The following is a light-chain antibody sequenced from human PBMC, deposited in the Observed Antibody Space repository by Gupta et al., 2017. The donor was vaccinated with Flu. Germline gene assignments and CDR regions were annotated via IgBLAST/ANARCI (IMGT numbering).Light chain of an antibody. Sequence: DIQMTQSPSSLSASVGDRVTITCRASQSISSYLNWYQQKPGKAPKLLIYAASSLQSRVPSRFSGSGSGTDFTLTISSLQPEDFATYYCQQSYSTLLGRNMYTFGQGTKLEIK. CDR2: AAS. V-gene: IGKV1-39*01. J-gene: IGKJ2*01. CDR1: QSISSY. CDR3: QQSYSTLLGRNMYT.